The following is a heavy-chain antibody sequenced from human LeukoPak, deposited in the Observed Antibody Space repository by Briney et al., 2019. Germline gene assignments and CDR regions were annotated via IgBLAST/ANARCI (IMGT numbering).Heavy chain of an antibody. CDR1: GFTFNSYA. CDR3: AKAAVPGTKYYFDY. CDR2: ISGSGSTT. Sequence: GGSLRLSCAASGFTFNSYAMNWVRQAPGKGLEWVSAISGSGSTTYYADSVKGRFTISRDNSKNTLYLQMSTLRAEDTAVYYCAKAAVPGTKYYFDYWGQGTLVTVSS. V-gene: IGHV3-23*01. J-gene: IGHJ4*02. D-gene: IGHD2-8*01.